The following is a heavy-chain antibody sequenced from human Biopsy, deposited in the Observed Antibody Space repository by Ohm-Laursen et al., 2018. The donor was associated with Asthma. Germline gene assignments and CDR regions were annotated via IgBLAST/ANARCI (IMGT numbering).Heavy chain of an antibody. Sequence: TLSLTCVVYGGSFSSNYWSWIRPTPGKGLEWLGDTHHSGNTNYNPSLSSRPTLSVDTSKNQFSLRLTSVTAADTAVYYCARGSSSRLSQWELLVSGGKRAHSYYGMDVWGQGTTVTVSS. CDR1: GGSFSSNY. J-gene: IGHJ6*02. V-gene: IGHV4-34*01. CDR3: ARGSSSRLSQWELLVSGGKRAHSYYGMDV. D-gene: IGHD1-26*01. CDR2: THHSGNT.